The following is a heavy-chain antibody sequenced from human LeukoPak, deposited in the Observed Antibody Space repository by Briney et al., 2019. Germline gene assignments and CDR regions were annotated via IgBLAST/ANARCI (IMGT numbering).Heavy chain of an antibody. Sequence: GGSLRLSCAASGFTFSSYAMHWVRQAPGKGLEWVANIKQDGSEKYYVDSVKGRFTISRDNAKNSLYLQMNSLRAEDTAVYYCARDWASYWYFDLWGRGTLVTVSS. CDR3: ARDWASYWYFDL. CDR2: IKQDGSEK. V-gene: IGHV3-7*01. CDR1: GFTFSSYA. D-gene: IGHD3-16*01. J-gene: IGHJ2*01.